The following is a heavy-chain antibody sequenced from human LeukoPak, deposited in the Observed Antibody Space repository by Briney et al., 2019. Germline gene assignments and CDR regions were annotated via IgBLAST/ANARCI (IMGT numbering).Heavy chain of an antibody. D-gene: IGHD3-10*01. CDR1: GGTFSGST. Sequence: ASVKVSCKASGGTFSGSTFGWVRQAPGQGLEWMGGIIPIFTTANYAQRFQGRVTITADESTSTAYMELSRLRSEDTAVYYCAREVEYYGSGSYWGVFDYWGQGSLVTVSS. CDR3: AREVEYYGSGSYWGVFDY. J-gene: IGHJ4*02. CDR2: IIPIFTTA. V-gene: IGHV1-69*13.